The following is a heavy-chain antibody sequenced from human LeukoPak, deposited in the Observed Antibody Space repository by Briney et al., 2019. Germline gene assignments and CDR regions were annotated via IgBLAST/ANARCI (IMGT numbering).Heavy chain of an antibody. Sequence: GGSLRPSCAASGFTFSSYAMSWVRQAPGKGLEWVSAISGSGGSTYYADSVKGRVTISRDNSKNTLYLQMNSLRAEDTAVYYCAKVVTIIAVAGELDYWGQGTLVTVSS. J-gene: IGHJ4*02. V-gene: IGHV3-23*01. CDR3: AKVVTIIAVAGELDY. CDR2: ISGSGGST. CDR1: GFTFSSYA. D-gene: IGHD6-19*01.